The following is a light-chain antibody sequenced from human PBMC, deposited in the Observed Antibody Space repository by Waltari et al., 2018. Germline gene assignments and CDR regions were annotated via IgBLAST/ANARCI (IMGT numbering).Light chain of an antibody. V-gene: IGKV3-20*01. Sequence: EIVLTQSPGTLSLSPGERATLSCRASQSVSRALAWYQQKPGQAPRLLIYGASTRATGVPDRSSGSGSGTDFSLTISSLDPEDFAVYYCQHYVKLPVTYGQGTKVEI. CDR1: QSVSRA. CDR3: QHYVKLPVT. J-gene: IGKJ1*01. CDR2: GAS.